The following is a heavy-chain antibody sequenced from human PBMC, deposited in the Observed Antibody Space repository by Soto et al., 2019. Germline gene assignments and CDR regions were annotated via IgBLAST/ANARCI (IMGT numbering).Heavy chain of an antibody. J-gene: IGHJ4*02. Sequence: QVQVLQSGAEVKKPGASVKVSCKASEYTFTSYTMHWVGQAPGQRLEWMGWINGGNGNTKYSQKLQGRVTITRDTSASTAYMELSSLRSDDTAVYYCARELPGLYYFDYWGQGTLVTVSS. V-gene: IGHV1-3*01. CDR3: ARELPGLYYFDY. CDR1: EYTFTSYT. CDR2: INGGNGNT. D-gene: IGHD4-17*01.